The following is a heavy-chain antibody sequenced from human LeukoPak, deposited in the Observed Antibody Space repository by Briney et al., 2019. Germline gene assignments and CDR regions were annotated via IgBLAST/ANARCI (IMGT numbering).Heavy chain of an antibody. J-gene: IGHJ4*02. D-gene: IGHD5-12*01. Sequence: QPGGSLRLSCAASGFTFSSYWMSWVRQAPGKGLEWVANIKQDGSEKYYVDSVKGRFTISRDNAKNSLYLQMNSLRAEDTAVYYCARGLIPIYSGYDLGYYFDYWGQGTPVTVSS. CDR2: IKQDGSEK. CDR3: ARGLIPIYSGYDLGYYFDY. CDR1: GFTFSSYW. V-gene: IGHV3-7*01.